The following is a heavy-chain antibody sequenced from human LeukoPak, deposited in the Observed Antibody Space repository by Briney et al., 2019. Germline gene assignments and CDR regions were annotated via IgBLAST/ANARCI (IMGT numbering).Heavy chain of an antibody. CDR2: IIPIFSTA. V-gene: IGHV1-69*01. D-gene: IGHD3-3*01. Sequence: GSSVKVSCKASGGTFGSYAISWVRQAPGQGLEWMGGIIPIFSTANYAQKFQGRVTITADESTSPVYMELSSLRSEDTAVYYCATSPYYDFWSGHNVAIDIWGQGTMVIVSS. J-gene: IGHJ3*02. CDR3: ATSPYYDFWSGHNVAIDI. CDR1: GGTFGSYA.